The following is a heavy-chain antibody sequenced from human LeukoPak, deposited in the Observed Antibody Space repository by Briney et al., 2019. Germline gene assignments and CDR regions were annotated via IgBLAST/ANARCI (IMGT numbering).Heavy chain of an antibody. D-gene: IGHD3-16*01. V-gene: IGHV3-11*01. CDR1: RFTFSTKY. J-gene: IGHJ4*02. CDR2: ISSSGSTT. CDR3: ARGPRGGSGFDY. Sequence: GRSLTLSSAPSRFTFSTKYTSWIRQPAGNGLEWVSYISSSGSTTYYADSVKGRFTISRDNAKNSLYLQMNSLRAEDTAVYYCARGPRGGSGFDYWGQGTLVTVSS.